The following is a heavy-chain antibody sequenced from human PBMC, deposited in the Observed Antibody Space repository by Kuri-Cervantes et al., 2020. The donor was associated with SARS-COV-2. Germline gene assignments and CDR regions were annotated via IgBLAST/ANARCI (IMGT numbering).Heavy chain of an antibody. V-gene: IGHV3-30*02. CDR1: GFTFSSYG. CDR2: IRYDGSNK. Sequence: GESLKISCAASGFTFSSYGMHWVRQAPGKGLEWVAFIRYDGSNKYYADSVKGRFTISRDNSKNTLYLQMNSLRAEDTAVYYCAKGGERYCSSTSCPYYYYMDVWGKGTTVTVSS. CDR3: AKGGERYCSSTSCPYYYYMDV. J-gene: IGHJ6*03. D-gene: IGHD2-2*01.